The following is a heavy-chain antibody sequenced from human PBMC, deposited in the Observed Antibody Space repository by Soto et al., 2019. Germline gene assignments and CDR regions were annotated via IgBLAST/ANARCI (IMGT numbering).Heavy chain of an antibody. CDR3: AKDRRSGRYYDYIWGSYRVSGSFDY. V-gene: IGHV3-23*01. Sequence: GGSLRLSCAASGFTFSSYAMSWVRQAPGKGLEWVSAISGSGGSTYYADSVKGRFTISRDNSKNTLYLQMNSLRAEDTAVYYCAKDRRSGRYYDYIWGSYRVSGSFDYWGQGTLVTVSS. CDR1: GFTFSSYA. D-gene: IGHD3-16*02. CDR2: ISGSGGST. J-gene: IGHJ4*02.